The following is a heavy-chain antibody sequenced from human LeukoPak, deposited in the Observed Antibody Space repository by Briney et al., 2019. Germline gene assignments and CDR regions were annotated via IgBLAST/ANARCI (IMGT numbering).Heavy chain of an antibody. V-gene: IGHV1-8*03. CDR1: GYTFTSYD. CDR2: MNPNSGNT. J-gene: IGHJ3*02. CDR3: ASIVASSAFDI. D-gene: IGHD2-15*01. Sequence: ASVKVSCKASGYTFTSYDINWVRQATGQGLEWMGWMNPNSGNTGYAQKFQGRVTNTRNTSINTAYMELSSLRSEDTAVYYCASIVASSAFDIWGQGTMVTVSS.